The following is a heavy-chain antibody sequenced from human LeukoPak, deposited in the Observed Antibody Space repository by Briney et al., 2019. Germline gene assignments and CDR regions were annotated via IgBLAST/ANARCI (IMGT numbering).Heavy chain of an antibody. D-gene: IGHD3-22*01. CDR2: IKQDGSEK. V-gene: IGHV3-7*03. J-gene: IGHJ5*02. Sequence: GGSLRLSCAASGFTFSSYWMSWVRQAPGKGLEWVANIKQDGSEKYYVDSVKGRFTISRDNSKNTLYLQMNSLRAEDTAVYYCARDGDLEYYYDSSGYWYNWFDPWGQGTLVTVSS. CDR1: GFTFSSYW. CDR3: ARDGDLEYYYDSSGYWYNWFDP.